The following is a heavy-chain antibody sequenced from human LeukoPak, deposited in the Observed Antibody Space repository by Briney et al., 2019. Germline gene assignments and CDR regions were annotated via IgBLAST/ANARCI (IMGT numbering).Heavy chain of an antibody. J-gene: IGHJ6*03. CDR1: GYTFTGYY. Sequence: ASVKVSCKASGYTFTGYYMHWVRQAPGQGLEWMGWINPNSGGTNYAQKFQGRVTMTRDTSTSTVYMELSSLRSEDTAVYYCARGPPSSGYSSGWYRSSYYMDIWGKGTTVTISS. D-gene: IGHD6-19*01. CDR3: ARGPPSSGYSSGWYRSSYYMDI. CDR2: INPNSGGT. V-gene: IGHV1-2*02.